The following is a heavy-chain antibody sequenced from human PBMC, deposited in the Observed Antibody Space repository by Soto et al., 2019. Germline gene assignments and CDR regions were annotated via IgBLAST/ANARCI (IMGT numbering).Heavy chain of an antibody. CDR3: ARDGWAAPAPDAFDI. D-gene: IGHD1-26*01. V-gene: IGHV1-69*06. J-gene: IGHJ3*02. Sequence: QVQLVQSGAEVKKPGSSVKVSCKASGGTFSSYAISWVRQAPGQGLEWMGGIIPIFGTANYAQKFQGRVTIAAEKTTSTAYMELSSLRSEDTAVYYCARDGWAAPAPDAFDIWCQGTMVTVSS. CDR1: GGTFSSYA. CDR2: IIPIFGTA.